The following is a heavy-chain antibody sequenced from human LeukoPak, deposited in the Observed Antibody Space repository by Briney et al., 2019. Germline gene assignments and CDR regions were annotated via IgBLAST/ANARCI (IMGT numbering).Heavy chain of an antibody. D-gene: IGHD4-23*01. V-gene: IGHV3-23*01. J-gene: IGHJ3*02. CDR2: ISGSGGST. CDR3: AKDSEDYGGNSVGAFDI. CDR1: GFTFSSYG. Sequence: GGSLRLSCAASGFTFSSYGMSWVRQAPGKGLEWVSAISGSGGSTYYADSVKGRFTISGDNSKNTLYLQMNSLRAEDTAVYYCAKDSEDYGGNSVGAFDIWGQGTMVTVSS.